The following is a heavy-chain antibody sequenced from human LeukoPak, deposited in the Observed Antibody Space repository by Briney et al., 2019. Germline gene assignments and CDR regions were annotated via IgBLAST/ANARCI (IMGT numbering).Heavy chain of an antibody. J-gene: IGHJ3*02. D-gene: IGHD6-13*01. CDR3: ARQYSSSPASGGAFDI. Sequence: SETLSLTCIVSGASITSYSWNWLRQSPGKGLEWIGYIYYSGSTNYNPSLKSRVTISVDTSKNQFSLKLSSVTAADTAVYYCARQYSSSPASGGAFDIWGQGTMVTVSS. CDR2: IYYSGST. V-gene: IGHV4-59*08. CDR1: GASITSYS.